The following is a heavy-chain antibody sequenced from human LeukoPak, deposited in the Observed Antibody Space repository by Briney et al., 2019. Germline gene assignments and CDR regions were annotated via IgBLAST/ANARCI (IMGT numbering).Heavy chain of an antibody. CDR2: IYYSGST. CDR1: GGSISSYY. J-gene: IGHJ3*02. V-gene: IGHV4-59*01. Sequence: PSETLSLTCTVSGGSISSYYWSWIRQPPGKGLEWIGYIYYSGSTNYNPSLKSRVTISVDTSKNQFSLKLSSVTAADTAVYYCASGPYSGSYSDAFDIWGQGTMVTVSS. D-gene: IGHD1-26*01. CDR3: ASGPYSGSYSDAFDI.